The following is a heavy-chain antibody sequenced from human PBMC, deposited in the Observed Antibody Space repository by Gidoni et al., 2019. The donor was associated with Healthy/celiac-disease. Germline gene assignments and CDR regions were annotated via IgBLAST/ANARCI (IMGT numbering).Heavy chain of an antibody. CDR2: IKSNTNGGKT. J-gene: IGHJ4*02. D-gene: IGHD4-17*01. Sequence: VQRVESGGGVVQPRGYLKLSCAASGWPFSTDWMNWVRQAPGKGLEWVGRIKSNTNGGKTDYAVPVKGRFTISRAASKNTLYLQINSPKTEDTALYYCTTVGDYWGYFDYWGQGTLVTVSS. V-gene: IGHV3-15*07. CDR1: GWPFSTDW. CDR3: TTVGDYWGYFDY.